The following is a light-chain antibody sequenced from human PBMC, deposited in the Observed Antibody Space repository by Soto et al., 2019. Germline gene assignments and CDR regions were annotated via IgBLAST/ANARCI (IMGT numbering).Light chain of an antibody. CDR1: SSNIGGNS. Sequence: QSVMTQPPSVSAAPGQKVTISCSGSSSNIGGNSVSWYQQLPGRAPQLIIYEVRNRPSGISFRFSGSKSGNTASLTISGLQAEDEADYYCSSYTSKSSLIFGGGTKLTVL. V-gene: IGLV2-14*01. J-gene: IGLJ2*01. CDR3: SSYTSKSSLI. CDR2: EVR.